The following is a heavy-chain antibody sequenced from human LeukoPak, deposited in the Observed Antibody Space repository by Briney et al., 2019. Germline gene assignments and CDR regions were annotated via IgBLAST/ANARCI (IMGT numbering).Heavy chain of an antibody. CDR2: IYYTGST. D-gene: IGHD5/OR15-5a*01. CDR1: GGSVTSYY. J-gene: IGHJ4*02. Sequence: SETLSLTCTVSGGSVTSYYWSWIRQPPGKGLEWIGYIYYTGSTNYNPSLKSRVTISVDTSKNQFSLKLSSVTAADTAVYYCAMSFDYWGQGTLVTVSS. V-gene: IGHV4-59*02. CDR3: AMSFDY.